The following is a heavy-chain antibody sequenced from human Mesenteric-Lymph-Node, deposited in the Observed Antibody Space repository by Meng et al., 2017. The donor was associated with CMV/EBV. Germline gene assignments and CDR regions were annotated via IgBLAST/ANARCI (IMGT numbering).Heavy chain of an antibody. CDR1: GFSFSNCG. Sequence: GGSLRLSCAASGFSFSNCGMHWVRQAPGKELEWVAFIRFDGTNTYYADSVKGRFTISRDNSKNTLYLQMNSLRPDDTALYYCTKDASETSSWLYGMDVWGQGTTVTVSS. D-gene: IGHD6-13*01. CDR3: TKDASETSSWLYGMDV. CDR2: IRFDGTNT. V-gene: IGHV3-30*02. J-gene: IGHJ6*02.